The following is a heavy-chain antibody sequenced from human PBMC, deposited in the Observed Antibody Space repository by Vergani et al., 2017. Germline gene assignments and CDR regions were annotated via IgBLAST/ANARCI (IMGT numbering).Heavy chain of an antibody. D-gene: IGHD2-8*02. V-gene: IGHV3-23*04. J-gene: IGHJ5*01. CDR3: VRTEYCTGIACNTRFDS. Sequence: VQLVESGGGLVQPGGSLRLSCAASGFTFSSYAMGWVRQAPGKGLEWISVISGSGGSTKYADSVKGRFTISRDNAKNTVFLQMNNLRADDAGVYYCVRTEYCTGIACNTRFDSWGQGALVTVSS. CDR1: GFTFSSYA. CDR2: ISGSGGST.